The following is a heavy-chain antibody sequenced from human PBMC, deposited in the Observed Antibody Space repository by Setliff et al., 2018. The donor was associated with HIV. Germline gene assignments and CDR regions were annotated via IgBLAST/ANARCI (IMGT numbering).Heavy chain of an antibody. J-gene: IGHJ4*02. CDR1: GGSISSYY. V-gene: IGHV4-59*08. CDR2: IYYSGST. Sequence: SETLSLTCTVSGGSISSYYWSWIRQPPGKGLEWIGYIYYSGSTNYNPSLKSRVTISVDTSKNQFSLELSSVTAADTAVYYCARHKSQPYYFDYWGQGTLVTVSS. CDR3: ARHKSQPYYFDY.